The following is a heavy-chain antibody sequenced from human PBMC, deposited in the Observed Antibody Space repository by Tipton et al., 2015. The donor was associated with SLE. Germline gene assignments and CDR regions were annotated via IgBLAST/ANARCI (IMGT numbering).Heavy chain of an antibody. CDR3: AKDHPEGAYGDYHYYGMDV. CDR1: GFTFSRYG. Sequence: SLRLSCAASGFTFSRYGMHWVRQAPGKGLEWVAVISYDGSNRYYADSVKGRFTISRDNSKNTLYLQMNSLRAEDTAVYYCAKDHPEGAYGDYHYYGMDVWGQGTTVTVSS. D-gene: IGHD4-17*01. CDR2: ISYDGSNR. J-gene: IGHJ6*02. V-gene: IGHV3-30*18.